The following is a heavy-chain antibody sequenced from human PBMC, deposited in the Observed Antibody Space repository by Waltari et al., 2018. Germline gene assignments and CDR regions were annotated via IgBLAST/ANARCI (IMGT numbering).Heavy chain of an antibody. D-gene: IGHD3-10*01. CDR1: GGSFSGYY. Sequence: QVQLQQWGAGLLKPSETLSLTCAVYGGSFSGYYWSWIRQPPGKGLGWIGEINHSGSTNYNPSLKSRVTISVDTSKNQFSLKLSSVTAADTAVYYCARGRKGGYYGSGSYYNSGHTYWGQGTLVTVSS. J-gene: IGHJ4*02. CDR3: ARGRKGGYYGSGSYYNSGHTY. CDR2: INHSGST. V-gene: IGHV4-34*01.